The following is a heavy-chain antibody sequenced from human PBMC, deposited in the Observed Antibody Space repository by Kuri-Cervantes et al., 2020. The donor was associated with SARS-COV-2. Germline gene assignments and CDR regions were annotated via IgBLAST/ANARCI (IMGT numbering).Heavy chain of an antibody. CDR2: INPNSGGT. CDR1: GYTSTGYY. D-gene: IGHD3-3*01. Sequence: ASVKVSCKASGYTSTGYYMHWVRQAPGQGLEWMGWINPNSGGTNYAQEFQGWVTMTRDTSISTAYMELSRLRSDDTAVYYCARAGLGLRFLEWSAANYYYYYGMDVWGQGTTVTVSS. CDR3: ARAGLGLRFLEWSAANYYYYYGMDV. J-gene: IGHJ6*02. V-gene: IGHV1-2*04.